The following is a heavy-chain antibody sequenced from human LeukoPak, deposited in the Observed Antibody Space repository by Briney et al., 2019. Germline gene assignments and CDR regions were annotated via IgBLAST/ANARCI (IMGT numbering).Heavy chain of an antibody. J-gene: IGHJ5*02. D-gene: IGHD3-22*01. CDR3: ARRTAYYYDSSGYYGGFDP. CDR2: INHSGST. Sequence: SETLSLTCAVYGGSFSGYYWSWIRQPPGKGLEWIGEINHSGSTNYNPSLKSRVTISVDTSKNQFSLKLSSVTAADTAVYYCARRTAYYYDSSGYYGGFDPWGQGTLVTVSS. V-gene: IGHV4-34*01. CDR1: GGSFSGYY.